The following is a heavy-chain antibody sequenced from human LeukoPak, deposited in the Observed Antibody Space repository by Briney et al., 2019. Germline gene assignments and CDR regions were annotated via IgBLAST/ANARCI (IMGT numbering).Heavy chain of an antibody. J-gene: IGHJ4*02. D-gene: IGHD4/OR15-4a*01. V-gene: IGHV4-38-2*02. Sequence: SETLSLTCTVSGGSISSGYYWGWIRQPPGKGLEWIASIYHSGSIYYNSSLKSRVSISVDTSKDHFSLKLTSMTAADTAVYYCARIGATSRLFDYWGQGTLVTVSS. CDR3: ARIGATSRLFDY. CDR2: IYHSGSI. CDR1: GGSISSGYY.